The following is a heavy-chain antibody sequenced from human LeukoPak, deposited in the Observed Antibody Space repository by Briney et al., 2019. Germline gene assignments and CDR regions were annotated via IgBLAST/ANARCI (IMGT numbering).Heavy chain of an antibody. D-gene: IGHD1-26*01. Sequence: GGSLRLSCAASGFTFSDYYMSWIRQAPGKGLEWVSYISRSGSTIYYADSVKGRFTISRDNAKNSLYLQMNSLRAEDTAVYYCLVGAFCNWFDPWGQGTLVTVSS. V-gene: IGHV3-11*04. J-gene: IGHJ5*02. CDR1: GFTFSDYY. CDR3: LVGAFCNWFDP. CDR2: ISRSGSTI.